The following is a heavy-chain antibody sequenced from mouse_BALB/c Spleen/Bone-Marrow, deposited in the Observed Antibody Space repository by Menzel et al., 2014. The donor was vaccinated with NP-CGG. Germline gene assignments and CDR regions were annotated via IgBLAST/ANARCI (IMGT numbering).Heavy chain of an antibody. CDR3: AREDILYAMDY. V-gene: IGHV1S81*02. CDR2: INPSNGRT. Sequence: VQLQQSGAELVKPGASVKLSCKASGYTFTSYWMHWVKQRPGQGLEWIGEINPSNGRTNYNEKFKSKATLTVDKSSSTACMQLSSLTSEDSAVYYCAREDILYAMDYWGQGTSVTVSS. CDR1: GYTFTSYW. J-gene: IGHJ4*01.